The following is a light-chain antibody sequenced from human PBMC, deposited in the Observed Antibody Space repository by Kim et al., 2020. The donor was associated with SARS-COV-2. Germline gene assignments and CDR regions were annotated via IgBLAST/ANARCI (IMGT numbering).Light chain of an antibody. J-gene: IGKJ4*01. CDR1: QSVSSN. CDR3: QQYDSLVG. CDR2: GAS. Sequence: EIVMTQSPATLSVSPGERATLSCRASQSVSSNLAWYQQKPGQAPRLLIYGASTRATGIPARFSGSGSGTEFTLTISSLQSEDFAVYYCQQYDSLVGFGRGTKVDIK. V-gene: IGKV3-15*01.